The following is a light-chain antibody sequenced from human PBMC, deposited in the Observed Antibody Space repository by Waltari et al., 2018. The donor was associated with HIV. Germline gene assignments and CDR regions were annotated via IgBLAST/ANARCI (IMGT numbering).Light chain of an antibody. CDR2: GAS. Sequence: VMTQSPATLSVSPGERATLSCRASQSVSSNLAWYRQKPGQAPRLLIYGASTRATGIPARFSGSGSGTECTLTISSLQSEDFTIYYCQQYNNWPQTFGQGTKVEIK. V-gene: IGKV3-15*01. CDR3: QQYNNWPQT. CDR1: QSVSSN. J-gene: IGKJ1*01.